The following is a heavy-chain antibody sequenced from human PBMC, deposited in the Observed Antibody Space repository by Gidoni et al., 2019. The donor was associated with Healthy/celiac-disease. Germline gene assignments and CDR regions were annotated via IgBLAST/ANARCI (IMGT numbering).Heavy chain of an antibody. CDR2: IYHSGST. Sequence: QVQLQESGPGLVNPSGTLSLTCAVSAGSISSSNWWSWVRQPPGKGLEWIGEIYHSGSTTYNPSLKSRVTIAVDKSKNQFSLKLSSVTAADTAVYYCARARGDYGNWFDPWGQGTLVTVSS. D-gene: IGHD4-17*01. V-gene: IGHV4-4*02. CDR1: AGSISSSNW. J-gene: IGHJ5*02. CDR3: ARARGDYGNWFDP.